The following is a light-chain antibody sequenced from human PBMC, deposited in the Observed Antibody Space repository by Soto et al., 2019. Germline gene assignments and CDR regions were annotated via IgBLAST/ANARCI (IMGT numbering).Light chain of an antibody. CDR2: KAS. V-gene: IGKV1-5*03. Sequence: DIQMTQSPCTLSASVGDRVTITCRASQSCGTSLAWYQQRPGKAPNLLIYKASNLESGVPSRFSGSGSGTEFTLTISSVQPDDFATYYCQQYNNYWTFGQGTKVEIK. CDR3: QQYNNYWT. J-gene: IGKJ1*01. CDR1: QSCGTS.